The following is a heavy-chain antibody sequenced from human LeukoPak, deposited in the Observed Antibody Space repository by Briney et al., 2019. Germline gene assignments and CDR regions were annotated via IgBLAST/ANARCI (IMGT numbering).Heavy chain of an antibody. CDR2: ISHDGSNK. V-gene: IGHV3-30-3*01. J-gene: IGHJ4*02. CDR1: GITFSIYA. Sequence: PGRSLRLSCAASGITFSIYALHWVRQAPGKGLEWVAFISHDGSNKYYAGSVKGRFTISRDNSKNTLYLQMNSLRLEDTAMYDCATVSGPDFWGQGTQVTVSS. CDR3: ATVSGPDF.